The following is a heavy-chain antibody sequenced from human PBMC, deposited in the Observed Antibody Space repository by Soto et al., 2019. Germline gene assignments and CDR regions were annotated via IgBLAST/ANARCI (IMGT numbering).Heavy chain of an antibody. J-gene: IGHJ5*02. CDR2: ITSSSNYI. D-gene: IGHD3-9*01. V-gene: IGHV3-21*04. Sequence: GSLRLSCAASGFTFSSYSMNWVRQAPGKGLEWVSSITSSSNYIYYADSVKGRFTISRDNAENSLLLQMNSLRVEDTGVYYCAPAGDYDVFTGYRNRFAPWSPGPRVTVSS. CDR3: APAGDYDVFTGYRNRFAP. CDR1: GFTFSSYS.